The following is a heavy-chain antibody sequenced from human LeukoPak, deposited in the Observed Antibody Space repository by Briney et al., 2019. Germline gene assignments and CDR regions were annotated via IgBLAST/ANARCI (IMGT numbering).Heavy chain of an antibody. Sequence: ASVKVSCKASEYTFTDYYMHWVRQAPGQGLEWLGWINPNSGGTNYAQKFQGWVTMTRDTSINTAYMELRTMSSDDTAVYYCARAYRRAYDDAFDIWGQGTIITVSS. V-gene: IGHV1-2*04. CDR3: ARAYRRAYDDAFDI. CDR2: INPNSGGT. J-gene: IGHJ3*02. CDR1: EYTFTDYY. D-gene: IGHD2-21*01.